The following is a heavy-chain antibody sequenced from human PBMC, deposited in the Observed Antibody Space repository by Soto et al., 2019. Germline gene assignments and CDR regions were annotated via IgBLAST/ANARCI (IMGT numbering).Heavy chain of an antibody. CDR1: GDSISSYF. V-gene: IGHV4-59*01. Sequence: SETLSLTCTVSGDSISSYFWSCIRQPPGKGLEWIGYVYSTELTNYKPSIKSRVAMSLDTSNNQFSLKVRSVTAADTAVYYCARGSEAWFEPWGQGTLVTVSS. CDR3: ARGSEAWFEP. J-gene: IGHJ5*02. CDR2: VYSTELT.